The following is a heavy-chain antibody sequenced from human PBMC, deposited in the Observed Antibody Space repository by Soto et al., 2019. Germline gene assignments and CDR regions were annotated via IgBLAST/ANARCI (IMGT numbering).Heavy chain of an antibody. CDR1: GYTFTSGG. V-gene: IGHV1-18*01. CDR2: ISAYNGNT. CDR3: ARSLSEIVSFGYSYGNDAFDI. J-gene: IGHJ3*02. D-gene: IGHD5-18*01. Sequence: GASGKVSCKASGYTFTSGGVRWVRQAPGQGLEWMGWISAYNGNTNYAQKLQGRVTMTTDTSTSTAYMELRSLRSDDTAVYYRARSLSEIVSFGYSYGNDAFDIWGQGTMVTVSS.